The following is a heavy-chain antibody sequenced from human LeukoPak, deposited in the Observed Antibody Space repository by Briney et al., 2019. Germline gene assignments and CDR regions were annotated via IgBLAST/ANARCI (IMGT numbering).Heavy chain of an antibody. J-gene: IGHJ4*02. V-gene: IGHV3-33*06. CDR1: GFTFSSYG. CDR3: AKDAQRGFDYSNSLEY. CDR2: IWNDGSSQ. Sequence: GGSLRLSCAASGFTFSSYGLNWVRQAPGKGLEWVAVIWNDGSSQYYADSVKGRFTISRDNSQNTVYLQMNSLRADDTAVYYCAKDAQRGFDYSNSLEYWGQGTLVTVSS. D-gene: IGHD4-11*01.